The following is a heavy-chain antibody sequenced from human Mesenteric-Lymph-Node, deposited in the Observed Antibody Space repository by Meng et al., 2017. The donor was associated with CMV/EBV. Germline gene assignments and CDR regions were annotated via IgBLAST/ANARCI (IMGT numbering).Heavy chain of an antibody. CDR3: AKGRSGSSTSCSNY. J-gene: IGHJ4*02. D-gene: IGHD2-2*01. V-gene: IGHV3-23*01. Sequence: GESLKISCAASGFTFSSYAMRWVRQAPGKGLGWVSGISGSGASTYNADSVRGRFTISRDSLKKTLFLRKNSLRVEDTAVYYCAKGRSGSSTSCSNYWGQGTLVTVSS. CDR1: GFTFSSYA. CDR2: ISGSGAST.